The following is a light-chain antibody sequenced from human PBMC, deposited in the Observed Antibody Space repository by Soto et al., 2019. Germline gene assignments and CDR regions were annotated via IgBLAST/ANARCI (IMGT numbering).Light chain of an antibody. V-gene: IGKV1-39*01. CDR1: QSISSY. Sequence: DLPMTQSPSSLSASVGDRVTITCRASQSISSYLNWYQQKPGKAPKLLIYAASSLQSGVPPRFSGSGSGTDFTLTISSLQPEDFATYYCQQSYSTPRTVGQGTKVEIK. J-gene: IGKJ1*01. CDR3: QQSYSTPRT. CDR2: AAS.